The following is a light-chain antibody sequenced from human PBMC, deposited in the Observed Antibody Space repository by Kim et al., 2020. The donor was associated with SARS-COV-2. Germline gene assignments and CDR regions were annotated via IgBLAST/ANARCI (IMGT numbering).Light chain of an antibody. J-gene: IGLJ2*01. CDR3: QVWDSYSDHVV. V-gene: IGLV3-21*04. Sequence: AQGKTARMTCGGNTIGSKSVHWYQQKPGQAPVLVIYYDSDRPSGIPERFSGSNSGNTATLTISRVEAGDEADYYCQVWDSYSDHVVFGGGTQLTVL. CDR2: YDS. CDR1: TIGSKS.